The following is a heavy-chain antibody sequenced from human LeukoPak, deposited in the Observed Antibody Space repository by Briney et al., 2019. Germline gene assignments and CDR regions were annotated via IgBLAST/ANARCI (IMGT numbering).Heavy chain of an antibody. V-gene: IGHV4-59*01. Sequence: SETLSLTCTVPGGSISRYYWSWIRQPPGKGLEWIGYIYYSGSTNYNPSLKSRVTISVDTSKNQFSLKLSSVTAADTAVYYCAREGGGYSYGYYYYYYMDVWGKGTTVTVSS. CDR2: IYYSGST. J-gene: IGHJ6*03. D-gene: IGHD5-18*01. CDR1: GGSISRYY. CDR3: AREGGGYSYGYYYYYYMDV.